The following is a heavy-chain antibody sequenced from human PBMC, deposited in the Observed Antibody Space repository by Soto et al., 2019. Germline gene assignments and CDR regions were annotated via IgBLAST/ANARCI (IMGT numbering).Heavy chain of an antibody. CDR3: AKRFAYSSGLDGFDI. D-gene: IGHD6-19*01. V-gene: IGHV3-23*01. CDR1: VFIFISYA. J-gene: IGHJ3*02. Sequence: GGSLRLSCASSVFIFISYAMTWVRQGPGKGLEWVSGISGNGGTTYYADSVKGRFIISRDNSKNTLFLQMNSLRAEDSAIYYCAKRFAYSSGLDGFDIWGQGTMVTVSS. CDR2: ISGNGGTT.